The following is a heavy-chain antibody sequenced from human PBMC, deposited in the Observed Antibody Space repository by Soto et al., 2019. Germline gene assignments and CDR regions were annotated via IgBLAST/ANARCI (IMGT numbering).Heavy chain of an antibody. CDR2: INAGNGNT. D-gene: IGHD3-10*01. Sequence: QVQLVQSGAEVKKPGASVKVSCKASGYTFTSYAMHWVRQAPGQRLEWMGWINAGNGNTKYSQKFLGRVNITMDTSASTAYMELSSLRSEDTVVYYCARDPYYYPTGGNYGMDVWGQGTTVTVSS. V-gene: IGHV1-3*01. J-gene: IGHJ6*02. CDR3: ARDPYYYPTGGNYGMDV. CDR1: GYTFTSYA.